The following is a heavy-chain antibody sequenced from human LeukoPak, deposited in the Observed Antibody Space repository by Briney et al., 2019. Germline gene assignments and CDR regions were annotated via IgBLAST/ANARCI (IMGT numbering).Heavy chain of an antibody. V-gene: IGHV4-61*01. Sequence: SETLSLTCTVSGGSVSSGSDYWSWIRQPPGKGLEWIGHISYSGSTNYNPSLKSRVTISLDTSKNQLSLKLSSVTTADTAVYYCARGQAALWFGELWGQGTLVTVCS. CDR3: ARGQAALWFGEL. CDR1: GGSVSSGSDY. CDR2: ISYSGST. J-gene: IGHJ4*02. D-gene: IGHD3-10*01.